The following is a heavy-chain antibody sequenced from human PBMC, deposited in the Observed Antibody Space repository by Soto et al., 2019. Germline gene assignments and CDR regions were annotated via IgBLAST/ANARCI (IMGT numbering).Heavy chain of an antibody. CDR1: GFTLGGYG. V-gene: IGHV3-7*05. J-gene: IGHJ4*02. CDR2: KKQDGSEK. D-gene: IGHD2-15*01. Sequence: EVHLVESGGGLGQPGGSLRLSCAASGFTLGGYGMSWVRQPPGKGLEWVANKKQDGSEKYYVDSVKGRFTISRDNPKNSLYLQLNSLRAEDTAVYYCARDLISATGFDYWGQGTLVTVSS. CDR3: ARDLISATGFDY.